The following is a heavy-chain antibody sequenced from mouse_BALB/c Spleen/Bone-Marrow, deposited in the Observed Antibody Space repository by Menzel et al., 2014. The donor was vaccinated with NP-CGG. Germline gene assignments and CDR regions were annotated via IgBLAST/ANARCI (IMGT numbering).Heavy chain of an antibody. CDR2: ISDGGSYT. CDR3: ANYYGSTWFAY. V-gene: IGHV5-4*02. D-gene: IGHD1-1*01. Sequence: EVKLVESRGGLVKPGGSLKLSCAASGFTFSDYYMYWVRRTPEKRLEWVATISDGGSYTYYPDSVKGRFTISRDNAKNNLYLQMSSLKSEDTAMYYCANYYGSTWFAYWGQGTLVTVSA. J-gene: IGHJ3*01. CDR1: GFTFSDYY.